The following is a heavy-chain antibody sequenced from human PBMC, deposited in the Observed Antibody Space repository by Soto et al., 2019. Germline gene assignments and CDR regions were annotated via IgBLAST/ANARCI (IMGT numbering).Heavy chain of an antibody. CDR3: AKSILRVDAFDI. J-gene: IGHJ3*02. D-gene: IGHD2-8*01. V-gene: IGHV3-23*01. CDR2: ISGSGGST. CDR1: GFTFSSYT. Sequence: EVQLLESGGGLVQPGGSLRLSCAASGFTFSSYTMSWVRQAPGKGLEWVSAISGSGGSTYYADSVKGRFTISRDNSKNTLYLQMNSLRAEDTAVYYCAKSILRVDAFDIWGQGTMVTVSS.